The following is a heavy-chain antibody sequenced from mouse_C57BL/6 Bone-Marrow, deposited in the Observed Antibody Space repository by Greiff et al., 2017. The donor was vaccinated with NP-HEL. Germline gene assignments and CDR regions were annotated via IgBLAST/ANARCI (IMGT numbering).Heavy chain of an antibody. CDR2: IRLKSDNYAT. CDR1: GFTFSNYW. Sequence: EVQGVESGGGLVQPGGSMKLSCVASGFTFSNYWMNWVRQSPEKGLEWVAQIRLKSDNYATHYAESVKGRLTIARDDSKSSVYLQMNNLMAEDTGIYYCTVYYYGSSFYAMDYWGQGTSVTVSS. J-gene: IGHJ4*01. D-gene: IGHD1-1*01. V-gene: IGHV6-3*01. CDR3: TVYYYGSSFYAMDY.